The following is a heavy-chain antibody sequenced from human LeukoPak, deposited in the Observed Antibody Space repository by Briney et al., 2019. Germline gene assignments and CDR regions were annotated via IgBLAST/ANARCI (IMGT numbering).Heavy chain of an antibody. Sequence: GGSLRLSCAASGFTFSSYGMHWVRQAPGKGLEWVAFIRYDGGNKYYADSVKGRFTISRDNAKNSLYLQMNSLRAEDTAVYYCARGPDYDFWSGYWGFDPWGQGTLVTVSS. V-gene: IGHV3-30*02. CDR2: IRYDGGNK. CDR1: GFTFSSYG. D-gene: IGHD3-3*01. J-gene: IGHJ5*02. CDR3: ARGPDYDFWSGYWGFDP.